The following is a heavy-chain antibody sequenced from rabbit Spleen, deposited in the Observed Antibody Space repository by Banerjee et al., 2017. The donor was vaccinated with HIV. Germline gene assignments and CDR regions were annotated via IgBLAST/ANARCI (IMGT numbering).Heavy chain of an antibody. CDR2: TVGGGSAP. CDR3: AIDACTESYIFNL. V-gene: IGHV1S40*01. J-gene: IGHJ4*01. Sequence: QSLEESGGDLVKPGASLTLTCIASGIDFSSYYDMCWVRQSPGKGLEWIACTVGGGSAPYYASWAKGRFTISKTSSTTVTLQMTSLTAADTATYFCAIDACTESYIFNLWGPGTLVTVS. CDR1: GIDFSSYYD. D-gene: IGHD1-1*01.